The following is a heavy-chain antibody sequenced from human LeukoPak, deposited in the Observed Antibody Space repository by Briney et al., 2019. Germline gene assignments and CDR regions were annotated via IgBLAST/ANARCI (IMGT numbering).Heavy chain of an antibody. Sequence: SETLSLTCTVSGGSISSYYWSWIRQPPGKGLEWIGYIYYSGTTNYNPSLKNRVTISVDTSKNQFSLKLSSVTAADTAVYYCARDMREGYWGQGTLVTVSS. J-gene: IGHJ4*02. CDR2: IYYSGTT. V-gene: IGHV4-59*12. CDR3: ARDMREGY. CDR1: GGSISSYY. D-gene: IGHD1-26*01.